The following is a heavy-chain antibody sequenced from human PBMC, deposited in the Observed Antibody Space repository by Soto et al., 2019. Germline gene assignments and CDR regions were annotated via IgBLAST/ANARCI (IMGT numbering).Heavy chain of an antibody. J-gene: IGHJ6*02. CDR1: GGSISGYY. CDR3: ARAHPKYYYYGLDV. V-gene: IGHV4-59*01. CDR2: IYFTGNT. Sequence: PSETRSLTCTVSGGSISGYYWSWIRQPPGKGLEWIGFIYFTGNTNYKPSLESRVTISLDTSKNQFSLKVTSVTAADTAVYYCARAHPKYYYYGLDVWGQGTTVTVSS.